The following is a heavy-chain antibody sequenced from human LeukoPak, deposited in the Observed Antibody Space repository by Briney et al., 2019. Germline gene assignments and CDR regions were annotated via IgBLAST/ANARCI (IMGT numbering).Heavy chain of an antibody. CDR1: GGSISTYY. J-gene: IGHJ4*02. Sequence: SETLSLTCTVSGGSISTYYWSWIRQTPGKGLEWIGYIHYSGSTNYNPSLNSRVTISVDTSKNQFPLKVNSVTATDTAVYYCARGTHSSSPIPLDYWGQGTLVTVSS. CDR2: IHYSGST. CDR3: ARGTHSSSPIPLDY. D-gene: IGHD6-6*01. V-gene: IGHV4-59*01.